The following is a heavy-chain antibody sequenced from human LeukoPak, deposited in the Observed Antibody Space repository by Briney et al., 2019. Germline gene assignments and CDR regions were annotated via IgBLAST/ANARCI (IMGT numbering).Heavy chain of an antibody. J-gene: IGHJ4*02. CDR2: ISSSSSTI. CDR3: ARDPYSSGWSSYYFGY. Sequence: PGGSLRLSCAASGFTFSSYSMNWVRQAPGKGLEWVSYISSSSSTIYYADSVKGRFTISRDNAKNSLYLQMNSLRAEDTAVYYCARDPYSSGWSSYYFGYWGQGTLVTVSS. CDR1: GFTFSSYS. D-gene: IGHD6-19*01. V-gene: IGHV3-48*01.